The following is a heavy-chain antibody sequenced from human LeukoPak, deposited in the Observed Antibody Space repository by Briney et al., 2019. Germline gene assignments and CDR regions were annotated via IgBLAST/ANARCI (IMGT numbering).Heavy chain of an antibody. CDR2: IYYSGST. J-gene: IGHJ6*03. V-gene: IGHV4-61*01. CDR3: ARDWGVSARPGYMDV. CDR1: GDSISLSFYY. Sequence: SETLSLTCSVSGDSISLSFYYWGWIRQPPGKGLEWIGYIYYSGSTKYNPSLKSRVTISVDTSKNQFSLRLSSVTAADTAVYYCARDWGVSARPGYMDVWGKGTTVTVSS. D-gene: IGHD6-6*01.